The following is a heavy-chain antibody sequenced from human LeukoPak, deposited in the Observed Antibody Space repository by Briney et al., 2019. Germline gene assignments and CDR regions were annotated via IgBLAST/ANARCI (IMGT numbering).Heavy chain of an antibody. V-gene: IGHV4-59*01. Sequence: PSETLSLTCTVSGGSISSYYWSWIRQPPGKGLEWIGYIYYSGSTNYNPSPKSRVTISVDTSKNQFSLKLSSVTAADTAVYYCARGGNYGDYDGYFDYWGQGTLVTVSS. CDR3: ARGGNYGDYDGYFDY. CDR1: GGSISSYY. D-gene: IGHD4-17*01. CDR2: IYYSGST. J-gene: IGHJ4*02.